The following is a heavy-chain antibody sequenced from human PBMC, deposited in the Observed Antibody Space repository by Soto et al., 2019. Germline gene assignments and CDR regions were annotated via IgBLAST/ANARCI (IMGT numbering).Heavy chain of an antibody. CDR1: GYIFTTYT. CDR3: ARDSNAIFLDLNWFDP. CDR2: INAGNGNT. D-gene: IGHD3-3*01. J-gene: IGHJ5*02. Sequence: ASVKVSCKTSGYIFTTYTIHWVRQAPGQRLEWMGWINAGNGNTKYSQNFQGRVSITRETSASTAYMELSSLRSEDTAIYYCARDSNAIFLDLNWFDPWGQGTLVTVSS. V-gene: IGHV1-3*01.